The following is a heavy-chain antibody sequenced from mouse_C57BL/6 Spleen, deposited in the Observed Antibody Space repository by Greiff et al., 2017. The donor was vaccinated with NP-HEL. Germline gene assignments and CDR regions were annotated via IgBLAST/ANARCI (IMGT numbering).Heavy chain of an antibody. J-gene: IGHJ1*03. CDR1: GFTFSSYT. D-gene: IGHD1-1*01. V-gene: IGHV5-9*01. CDR2: ISGGGGNT. CDR3: ARRYGSSFYWYFDV. Sequence: EVMLVESGGGLVKPGGSLKLSCAASGFTFSSYTMSWVRQTPEKRLEWVATISGGGGNTYYPDSVKGRFTISRDNAKNTLYLQMSSLRSEDTALYYCARRYGSSFYWYFDVWGTGTTVTVSS.